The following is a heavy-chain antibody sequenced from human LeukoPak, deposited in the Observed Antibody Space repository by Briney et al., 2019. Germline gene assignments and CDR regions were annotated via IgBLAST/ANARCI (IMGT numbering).Heavy chain of an antibody. J-gene: IGHJ6*03. Sequence: PGGSLRLSCAASGFTFSSYGMHWVRQAPGKGLEWVAVISYDGSNKYYADSVKGRFTISRDNSKNTLYLQMNSLRAEDTAVYYCAKDGMSRGSSWYEDGYYYYMDVWGKGTTVTVSS. CDR2: ISYDGSNK. D-gene: IGHD6-13*01. CDR3: AKDGMSRGSSWYEDGYYYYMDV. CDR1: GFTFSSYG. V-gene: IGHV3-30*18.